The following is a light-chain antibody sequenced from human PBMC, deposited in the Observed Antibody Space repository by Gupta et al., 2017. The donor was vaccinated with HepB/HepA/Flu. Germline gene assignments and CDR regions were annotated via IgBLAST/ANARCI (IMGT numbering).Light chain of an antibody. CDR3: HVWDSYSDTWV. Sequence: SYVLTQSPSVSVAPGETATITCAGKNIGSYSMHWYQQKAGQAPVLVVYNDADRPSEIPERFSGSNSATTATLTINRVEAGDEADYYCHVWDSYSDTWVFGGGTKLTVL. CDR1: NIGSYS. V-gene: IGLV3-21*02. J-gene: IGLJ3*02. CDR2: NDA.